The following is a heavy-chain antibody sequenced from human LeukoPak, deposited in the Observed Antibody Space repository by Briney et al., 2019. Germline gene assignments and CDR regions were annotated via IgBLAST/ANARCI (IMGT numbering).Heavy chain of an antibody. D-gene: IGHD3-3*01. J-gene: IGHJ4*02. Sequence: ASVKVSCKASGYTFTSYDINWVRQATGQGPEWMGWMNPNSGNTGYAQKFQGRVTMTRNTSISTAYMELSSLRSEDTAVYYCARGRYYDFWSGPDYWGQGTLVTVSS. CDR1: GYTFTSYD. V-gene: IGHV1-8*01. CDR3: ARGRYYDFWSGPDY. CDR2: MNPNSGNT.